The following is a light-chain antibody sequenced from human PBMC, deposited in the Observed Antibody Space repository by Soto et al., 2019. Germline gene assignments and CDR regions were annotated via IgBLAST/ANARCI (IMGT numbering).Light chain of an antibody. CDR1: QTVSSSYY. J-gene: IGKJ2*01. V-gene: IGKV3-20*01. CDR3: QQYVTSPPGYT. CDR2: GAS. Sequence: EVVLTQSPGTLSLSPGERATLSCRTSQTVSSSYYLAWYQQKPGQAPRLLIYGASNRASGVPDRFSSGWSGKGFPLPISRLEPEDFAVYYCQQYVTSPPGYTFGQGTELRIK.